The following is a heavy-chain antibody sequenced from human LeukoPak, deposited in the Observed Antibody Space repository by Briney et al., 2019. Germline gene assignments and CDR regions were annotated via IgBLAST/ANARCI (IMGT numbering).Heavy chain of an antibody. CDR1: GYTFTGYY. CDR2: IDPNSGGT. CDR3: ARDREELDAFDI. D-gene: IGHD1-26*01. Sequence: ASVKVSCKASGYTFTGYYMHWVRQAPGQGLEWMGWIDPNSGGTNYAQKFQGRVTMTRDTSISTAYMELSRLRSDDTAVYYCARDREELDAFDIWGQGTMVTVSS. J-gene: IGHJ3*02. V-gene: IGHV1-2*02.